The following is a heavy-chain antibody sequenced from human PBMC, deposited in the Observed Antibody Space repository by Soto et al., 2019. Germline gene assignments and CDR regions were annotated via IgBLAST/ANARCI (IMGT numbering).Heavy chain of an antibody. CDR2: MYPGDSDT. D-gene: IGHD3-10*01. CDR1: GYSFTRYW. Sequence: PGESLKISCKGSGYSFTRYWIGWVRQMPGKGLEWMGIMYPGDSDTRYSPSFQGQVTISADKSISTAYLQWSSLKASDTAIYYCARHYYGSGSHSSYYQYYAMDVWGQGTTVTVSS. V-gene: IGHV5-51*01. CDR3: ARHYYGSGSHSSYYQYYAMDV. J-gene: IGHJ6*02.